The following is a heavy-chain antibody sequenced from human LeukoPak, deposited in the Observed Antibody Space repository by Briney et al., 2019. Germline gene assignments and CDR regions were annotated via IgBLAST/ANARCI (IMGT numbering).Heavy chain of an antibody. Sequence: GGSLRLSCAASGFTFSGFWMSWVRQSPGKGLEWVANIKQDGSKKEYVDSVKGRFTISRDDAKNSLYLQMDSLRADDTAMYYCAREGWGGFDYWGQGTLVTVSS. CDR1: GFTFSGFW. V-gene: IGHV3-7*01. J-gene: IGHJ4*02. CDR2: IKQDGSKK. CDR3: AREGWGGFDY. D-gene: IGHD3-16*01.